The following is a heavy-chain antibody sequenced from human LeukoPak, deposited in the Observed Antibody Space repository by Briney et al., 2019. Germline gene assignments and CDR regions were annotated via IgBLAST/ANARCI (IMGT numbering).Heavy chain of an antibody. CDR1: GGSISSSSYY. CDR2: IYYSGST. CDR3: ATLSVQLWPHFFDY. Sequence: SETLSLTCTVSGGSISSSSYYWGWIRQPPGKGLEWIGSIYYSGSTYYNPSLKSRVTISVDTSKNQFSLKLSSVTAADTAMYYCATLSVQLWPHFFDYWGQGTLVTVSS. D-gene: IGHD5-18*01. J-gene: IGHJ4*02. V-gene: IGHV4-39*07.